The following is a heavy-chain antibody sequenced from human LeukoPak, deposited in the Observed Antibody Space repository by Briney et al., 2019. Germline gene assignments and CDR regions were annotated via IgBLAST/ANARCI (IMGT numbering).Heavy chain of an antibody. Sequence: PGGSQRLSCAASGFTFSSYAMSWVRQAPGKGLEWVSAISGSGGSTYYADSVKGRFTISRDNSKNTLYLQMNSLRAEDTAVYYCAKRVVTTQYYYYMDVWGKGTTVTVSS. D-gene: IGHD2-21*02. J-gene: IGHJ6*03. CDR2: ISGSGGST. CDR3: AKRVVTTQYYYYMDV. V-gene: IGHV3-23*01. CDR1: GFTFSSYA.